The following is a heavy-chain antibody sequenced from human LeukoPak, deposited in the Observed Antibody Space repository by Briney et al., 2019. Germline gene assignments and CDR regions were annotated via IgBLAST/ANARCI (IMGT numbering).Heavy chain of an antibody. Sequence: TSETLSLTCAVYGGSFSGYYWTWIRQPPGKGLEWIGEINHSGSTNYNPSLKSRVTISADTSKNQFSLNLSSVTAADTAVYYCAGGSGSYSDWFDPWGQGTLVTVSS. CDR3: AGGSGSYSDWFDP. CDR1: GGSFSGYY. J-gene: IGHJ5*02. V-gene: IGHV4-34*01. D-gene: IGHD3-10*01. CDR2: INHSGST.